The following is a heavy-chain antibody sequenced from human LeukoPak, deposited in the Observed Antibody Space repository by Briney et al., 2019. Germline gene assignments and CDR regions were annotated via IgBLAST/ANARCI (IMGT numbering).Heavy chain of an antibody. J-gene: IGHJ4*02. CDR3: AAWKNWNDVDY. CDR1: GFTFSSYA. V-gene: IGHV3-21*01. D-gene: IGHD1-1*01. CDR2: ISSSSSYI. Sequence: PGGSLRLSCAASGFTFSSYAMSWVRQAPGKGLEWVSSISSSSSYIYYADSVKGRFTISRDNAKNSLYLQMNSLRVEDTAVYYCAAWKNWNDVDYWGQGTLVTVSS.